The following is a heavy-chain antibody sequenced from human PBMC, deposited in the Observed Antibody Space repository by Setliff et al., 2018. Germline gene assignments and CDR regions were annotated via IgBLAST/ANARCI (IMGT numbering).Heavy chain of an antibody. CDR3: ARDYYGSGNDAFDI. CDR1: GYTFTSYD. J-gene: IGHJ3*02. V-gene: IGHV1-69*10. D-gene: IGHD3-10*01. Sequence: VKVSCKASGYTFTSYDINWVRQAPGQGLEWMGGIIPILGIANYAQKLQGRVTITADKPTRTAYLELRSLRSDDTAVYYCARDYYGSGNDAFDIWGQGTMVTVSS. CDR2: IIPILGIA.